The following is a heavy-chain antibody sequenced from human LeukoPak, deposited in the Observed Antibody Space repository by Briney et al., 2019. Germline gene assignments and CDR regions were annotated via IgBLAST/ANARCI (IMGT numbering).Heavy chain of an antibody. V-gene: IGHV4-39*01. CDR3: ASLYYDFWSGYSDY. J-gene: IGHJ4*02. D-gene: IGHD3-3*01. CDR2: IYYSGST. Sequence: SSETLSLTGTVSGGSISSSSYYWGWIRQPPGKGLEWIGSIYYSGSTYYNPSLKSRVTISVDTSKNQFSLKLSSVTAADTAVYYCASLYYDFWSGYSDYWGQGTLVTVSS. CDR1: GGSISSSSYY.